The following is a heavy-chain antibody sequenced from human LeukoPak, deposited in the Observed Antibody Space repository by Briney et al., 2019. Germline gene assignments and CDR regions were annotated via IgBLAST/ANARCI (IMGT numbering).Heavy chain of an antibody. D-gene: IGHD3-16*02. Sequence: GGSLRLSCAASGFTVSNHYVTWVRQPPGKGLEWVSVIYTGFSADYADSVKGRFTISRDNAKNSLYLQMNSLRAEDTAVHYCARDRGIPHMITFGGVIGNFDYWGQGTLVTVSS. J-gene: IGHJ4*02. CDR2: IYTGFSA. V-gene: IGHV3-53*01. CDR1: GFTVSNHY. CDR3: ARDRGIPHMITFGGVIGNFDY.